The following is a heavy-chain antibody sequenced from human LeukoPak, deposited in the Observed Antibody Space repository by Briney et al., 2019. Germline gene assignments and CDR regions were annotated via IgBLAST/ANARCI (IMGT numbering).Heavy chain of an antibody. CDR2: INPNSGGT. Sequence: ASVKVSCKASGYTFTGYYMHWVRQAPGQGLEWMGWINPNSGGTNYAQKFQGRVTMTRDTSISTAYMELRSLRSDDTAVYYCARDGSSWYRGSDYWGQGTLVTVSS. D-gene: IGHD6-13*01. J-gene: IGHJ4*02. CDR3: ARDGSSWYRGSDY. V-gene: IGHV1-2*02. CDR1: GYTFTGYY.